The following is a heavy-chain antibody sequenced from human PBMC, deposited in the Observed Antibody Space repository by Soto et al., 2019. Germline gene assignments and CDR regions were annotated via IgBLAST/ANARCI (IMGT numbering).Heavy chain of an antibody. J-gene: IGHJ4*02. D-gene: IGHD1-26*01. Sequence: EVQLLESGGSLVQPGGSLRLSCAASGFTFSSYAMSWVRQAPGKGLEWVSIISGSGDSTYYADSVKGRFTISKDNSKNTLYLQRNSLSAEDTAIYYCAKRGSGSQFDYWGQGTLVTVSS. CDR1: GFTFSSYA. CDR2: ISGSGDST. V-gene: IGHV3-23*01. CDR3: AKRGSGSQFDY.